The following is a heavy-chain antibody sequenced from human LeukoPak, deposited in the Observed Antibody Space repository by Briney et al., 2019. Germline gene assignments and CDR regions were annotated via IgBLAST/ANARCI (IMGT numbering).Heavy chain of an antibody. CDR1: GFTFSSYA. CDR3: AKGAYYYDSSGYYHYGGYFDY. D-gene: IGHD3-22*01. CDR2: ISGSGGST. Sequence: TGGSLRLSCAASGFTFSSYAMSWVRQAPGKGLEWVSAISGSGGSTYYADSVKGRFTISRDNSKNTLYLQMNSLRAEDTAVYYCAKGAYYYDSSGYYHYGGYFDYWGQGTLVTVSS. J-gene: IGHJ4*02. V-gene: IGHV3-23*01.